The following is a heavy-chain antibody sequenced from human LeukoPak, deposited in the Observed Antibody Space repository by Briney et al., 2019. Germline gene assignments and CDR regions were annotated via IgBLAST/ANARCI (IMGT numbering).Heavy chain of an antibody. V-gene: IGHV3-21*01. J-gene: IGHJ3*02. CDR3: ARATYYYDSSGYRDDAFDI. Sequence: GGSLRLSCAASGFTFSSYSMNWVRQAPGKGLEWVSSISSSSSYIYYADSVKGRFTISKDNAKNSLYLQMNSLRAEDTAVYYCARATYYYDSSGYRDDAFDIWGQGTMVTVSS. CDR2: ISSSSSYI. D-gene: IGHD3-22*01. CDR1: GFTFSSYS.